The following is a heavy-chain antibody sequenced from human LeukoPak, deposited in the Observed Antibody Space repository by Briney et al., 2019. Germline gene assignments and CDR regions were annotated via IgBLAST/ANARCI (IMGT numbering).Heavy chain of an antibody. D-gene: IGHD3-10*01. CDR2: IYHSGST. J-gene: IGHJ4*02. CDR1: GYSISSGYY. V-gene: IGHV4-38-2*02. CDR3: AREPIYGSGSYYRILDY. Sequence: SETLSLTCTVSGYSISSGYYWGWIRQPPGKGLEWIGSIYHSGSTYYNPSLKSRVTISVDTSKNQFSLKLSSVTAADTAVYYCAREPIYGSGSYYRILDYWGQGTLVTVSS.